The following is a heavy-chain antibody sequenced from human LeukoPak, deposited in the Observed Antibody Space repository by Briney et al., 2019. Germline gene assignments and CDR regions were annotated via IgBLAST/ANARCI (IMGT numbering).Heavy chain of an antibody. V-gene: IGHV3-30*04. J-gene: IGHJ4*02. CDR2: ISHDGSNK. CDR3: ARVWGSADY. D-gene: IGHD7-27*01. Sequence: GGSLRLSCVASGFTFSSYAMHWVRQAPGKGLEWVAVISHDGSNKYYADSVKGRFTISRDNSKNTLYLQMNSLRAEDTAVYYCARVWGSADYWGQGTLVTVSS. CDR1: GFTFSSYA.